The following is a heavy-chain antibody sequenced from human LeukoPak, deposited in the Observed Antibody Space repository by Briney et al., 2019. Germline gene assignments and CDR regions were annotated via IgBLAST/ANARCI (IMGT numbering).Heavy chain of an antibody. V-gene: IGHV4-59*01. D-gene: IGHD5-24*01. CDR1: GDSINSYY. CDR3: ARGRWLPNAFDI. Sequence: SETLSLTCAVSGDSINSYYWNWIRQPPGKGLEWIGYIYYSGRTDYNPSLKSRVTISVDTSKHQFSMKLKSVTAADTAVYFCARGRWLPNAFDIWGQGTMVTVFS. CDR2: IYYSGRT. J-gene: IGHJ3*02.